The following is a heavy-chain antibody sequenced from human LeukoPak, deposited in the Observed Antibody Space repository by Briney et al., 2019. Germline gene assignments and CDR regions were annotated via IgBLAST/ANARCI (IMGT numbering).Heavy chain of an antibody. CDR2: IYHSGST. CDR1: GGSFSGYY. J-gene: IGHJ3*02. Sequence: SETLSLTCAVYGGSFSGYYWSWIRQPPGKGLEWIGSIYHSGSTYYNPSLKSRVTISVDTSKNQFSLKLSSVTAADTAVYYCASPYSSGWYRAFDIWGQGTMVTVSS. D-gene: IGHD6-19*01. CDR3: ASPYSSGWYRAFDI. V-gene: IGHV4-34*01.